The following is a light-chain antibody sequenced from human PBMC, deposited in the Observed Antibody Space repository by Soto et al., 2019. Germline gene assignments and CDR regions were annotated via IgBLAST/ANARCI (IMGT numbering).Light chain of an antibody. CDR1: QSVIYSANNKNC. CDR3: QQYLGIPRA. Sequence: DIVMTQSPDSLAVSLGERATINCKSSQSVIYSANNKNCLAWYQQKPGQPPKLLIYWASTRESGVPDRFSDSGSGTDFTLTISSLQAEDVAVYYCQQYLGIPRAFGQGTKVDIK. V-gene: IGKV4-1*01. J-gene: IGKJ1*01. CDR2: WAS.